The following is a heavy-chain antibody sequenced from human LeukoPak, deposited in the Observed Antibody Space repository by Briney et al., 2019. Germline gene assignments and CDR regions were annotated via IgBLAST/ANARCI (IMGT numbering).Heavy chain of an antibody. V-gene: IGHV1-2*06. CDR3: VRDNGAY. CDR2: INSYSSGT. CDR1: GYTFTAGYY. Sequence: ASVKVSCTASGYTFTAGYYIHWVRQAPGQGLEWMGRINSYSSGTNYALKFQGRVTMTRDTSMSTAYMDLSSLTSDDTAVYFCVRDNGAYWGQGTLVTVSS. D-gene: IGHD2-8*01. J-gene: IGHJ4*02.